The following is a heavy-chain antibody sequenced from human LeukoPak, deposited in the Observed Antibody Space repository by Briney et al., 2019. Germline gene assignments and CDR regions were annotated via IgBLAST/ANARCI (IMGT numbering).Heavy chain of an antibody. CDR3: ARVVAAAAWLDP. CDR1: GASITTYN. J-gene: IGHJ5*02. CDR2: IYYSGST. Sequence: SETLSLTCTVSGASITTYNWAWIRQPPGKGLEWIGYIYYSGSTKYNPSLKGRVTISVDTSKKQFSLKVSSVTAADTALYYCARVVAAAAWLDPWGQGILVTVSP. V-gene: IGHV4-59*01. D-gene: IGHD6-13*01.